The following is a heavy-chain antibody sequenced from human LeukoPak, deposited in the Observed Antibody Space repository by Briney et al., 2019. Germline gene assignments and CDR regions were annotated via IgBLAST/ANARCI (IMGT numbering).Heavy chain of an antibody. J-gene: IGHJ4*02. CDR1: GGSFSGYC. Sequence: SETLSLTCAVYGGSFSGYCWSWIRRPPGKGLEWIGEINHSGSTNYNPSLKSRVTISVDTSKNQFSLKLSSVTAADTAVCYCARGRGGSGAKAYFDYWGQGTLVTVSS. CDR3: ARGRGGSGAKAYFDY. CDR2: INHSGST. V-gene: IGHV4-34*01. D-gene: IGHD3-10*01.